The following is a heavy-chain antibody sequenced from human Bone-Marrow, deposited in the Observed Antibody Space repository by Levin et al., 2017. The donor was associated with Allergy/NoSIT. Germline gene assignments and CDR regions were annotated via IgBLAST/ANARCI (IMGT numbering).Heavy chain of an antibody. CDR2: IDWDDDK. D-gene: IGHD4-17*01. J-gene: IGHJ3*02. CDR1: GFSLSTSGMR. CDR3: ARTREDYGYAFDI. V-gene: IGHV2-70*04. Sequence: QTLSLTCTFSGFSLSTSGMRVSWIRQPPGKALEWLARIDWDDDKFYSTSLKTRLTISKDTSKNQVVLTMTNMDPVDTATYYCARTREDYGYAFDIWGQGTMVTVSS.